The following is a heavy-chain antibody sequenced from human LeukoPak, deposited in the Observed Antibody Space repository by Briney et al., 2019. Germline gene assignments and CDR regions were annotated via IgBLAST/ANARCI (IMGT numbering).Heavy chain of an antibody. CDR2: ITPILGIA. V-gene: IGHV1-69*04. Sequence: SVKVSCKASGGTFSSYAISWVRQAPGQGLEWMGRITPILGIANYAQKFQGRVTITADKSTSTAYMELSSLRSEDTAVYYCARTDCGGDCYSGHYYYGMDVWGQGTTVTVSS. J-gene: IGHJ6*02. CDR1: GGTFSSYA. D-gene: IGHD2-21*02. CDR3: ARTDCGGDCYSGHYYYGMDV.